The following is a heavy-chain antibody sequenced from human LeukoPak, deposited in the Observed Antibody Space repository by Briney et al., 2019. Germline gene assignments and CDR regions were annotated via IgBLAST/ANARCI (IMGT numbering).Heavy chain of an antibody. CDR2: ISSSGSTI. J-gene: IGHJ4*02. CDR1: GFTFSGYY. D-gene: IGHD1/OR15-1a*01. Sequence: GGSLRLSCAASGFTFSGYYMSWIRQAPGKGLEWVSYISSSGSTIYYADSVKGRFTISRDNAKNSLYLQMNSLRAEDTAVYYCASNKKESGLDYWGQGTLVTVSS. V-gene: IGHV3-11*01. CDR3: ASNKKESGLDY.